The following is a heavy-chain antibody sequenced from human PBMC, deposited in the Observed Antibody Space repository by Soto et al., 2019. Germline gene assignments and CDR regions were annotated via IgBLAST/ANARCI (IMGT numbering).Heavy chain of an antibody. Sequence: QVQLVQSGAEVKKPGASVKVSCKTSGYTFTTYGVSWVRQAPGLGLEWMGWISGYNGNTNSAPKFQGRVSMTTDTSKSTAYMELRSLRSDDTAVYLCAGDGRAYCSGDNCEHYFDYWGQGTLVTVSS. CDR2: ISGYNGNT. CDR3: AGDGRAYCSGDNCEHYFDY. J-gene: IGHJ4*02. V-gene: IGHV1-18*01. CDR1: GYTFTTYG. D-gene: IGHD2-15*01.